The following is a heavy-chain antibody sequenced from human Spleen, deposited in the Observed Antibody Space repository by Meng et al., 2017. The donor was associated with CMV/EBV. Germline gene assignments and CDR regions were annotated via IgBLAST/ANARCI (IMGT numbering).Heavy chain of an antibody. CDR3: ARGPLYYYGSGSYYRPAYNWFDP. J-gene: IGHJ5*02. CDR1: YY. CDR2: INHSGST. V-gene: IGHV4-34*01. Sequence: YYWSWNRQPPGKGLEWIGEINHSGSTNYNPSLKNRVTISVDTSKNQFSLKLSSVTAADTAVYYCARGPLYYYGSGSYYRPAYNWFDPWGQGTLVTVSS. D-gene: IGHD3-10*01.